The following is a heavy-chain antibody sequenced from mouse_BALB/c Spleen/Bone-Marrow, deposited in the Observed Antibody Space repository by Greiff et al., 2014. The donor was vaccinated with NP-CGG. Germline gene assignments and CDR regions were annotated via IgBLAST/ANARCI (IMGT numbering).Heavy chain of an antibody. J-gene: IGHJ1*01. CDR3: ARSSTMYWYFDV. D-gene: IGHD2-1*01. CDR2: INSDGGST. V-gene: IGHV5-2*01. Sequence: VQLQQSGGGLVQPGESLKLSCESNEYEFPSHDMSWVRETPEKRLELVAAINSDGGSTYYPDTMERRFIISRDNTKKTLYLQMSSLRSEDTALYYCARSSTMYWYFDVWGAGTTVTVSS. CDR1: EYEFPSHD.